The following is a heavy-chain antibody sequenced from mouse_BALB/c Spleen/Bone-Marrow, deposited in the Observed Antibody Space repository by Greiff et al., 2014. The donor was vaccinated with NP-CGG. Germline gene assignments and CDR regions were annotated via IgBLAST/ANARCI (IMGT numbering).Heavy chain of an antibody. CDR2: INPNNGGT. CDR1: GYTFTDYN. CDR3: ARAGYYTLFAY. Sequence: EVQLVESGPELVKPGASVKITCKASGYTFTDYNMDWVKQSHGKSLEWIGNINPNNGGTIYNQKFKGKATLTVDKSSTTAYMELRSLTSEDTAVYYCARAGYYTLFAYWGQGTLVTVSA. D-gene: IGHD2-3*01. V-gene: IGHV1-18*01. J-gene: IGHJ3*01.